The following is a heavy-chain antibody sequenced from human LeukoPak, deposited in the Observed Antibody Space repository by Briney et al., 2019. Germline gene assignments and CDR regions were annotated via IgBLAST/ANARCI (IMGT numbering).Heavy chain of an antibody. CDR2: IRSNAYGGTT. J-gene: IGHJ6*03. CDR3: TSLTEKNYYYYYMDV. V-gene: IGHV3-49*04. Sequence: PGRSLRLSCTASGFTFGDYAMSWVRQAPGKGLEWVGFIRSNAYGGTTEYAASVKGRFTISRDDSKSIAYLQMNSLKTEDTAVYYCTSLTEKNYYYYYMDVWGKGTTVTVSS. CDR1: GFTFGDYA. D-gene: IGHD1-20*01.